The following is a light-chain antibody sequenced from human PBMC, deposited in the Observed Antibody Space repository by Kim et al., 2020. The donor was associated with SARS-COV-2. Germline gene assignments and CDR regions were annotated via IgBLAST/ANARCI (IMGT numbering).Light chain of an antibody. V-gene: IGLV2-23*02. J-gene: IGLJ1*01. CDR2: EVS. CDR3: CSYAGSSTFYV. Sequence: QSITISCTGTSSDVGSYNLVSWYQQHPGKAPKLMIYEVSKRPSGVSNRFSGSKSGNMASLTISGLQAEDEADYYCCSYAGSSTFYVFGTGTKVTVL. CDR1: SSDVGSYNL.